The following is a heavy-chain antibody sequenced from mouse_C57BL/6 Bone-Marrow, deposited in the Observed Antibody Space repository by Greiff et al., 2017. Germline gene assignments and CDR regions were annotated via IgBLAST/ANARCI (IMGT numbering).Heavy chain of an antibody. D-gene: IGHD2-10*01. CDR3: AREGAYYGNYDNYFDY. Sequence: QQSCKASGYTFTSYWMQWVKQRPGQGLEWIGAIDPSDSYTNYNQKFKGKATLTVDTSSSTAYMQLSSLTSEDSAVYYCAREGAYYGNYDNYFDYWGQGTTLTVSS. J-gene: IGHJ2*01. CDR1: GYTFTSYW. CDR2: IDPSDSYT. V-gene: IGHV1-50*01.